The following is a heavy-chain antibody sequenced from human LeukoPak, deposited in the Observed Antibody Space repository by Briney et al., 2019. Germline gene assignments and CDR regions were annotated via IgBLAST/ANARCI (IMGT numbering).Heavy chain of an antibody. Sequence: PGGSLRLSCAASGFTFSSYTMNWVRQAPGKGLEWVSSISRSSSYIYYADSVKGRFTISRDNAKNSLYLQMNSLRAEDSALYYCARDVYSSGWCRDYWGQGTLVTVSS. CDR3: ARDVYSSGWCRDY. V-gene: IGHV3-21*01. D-gene: IGHD6-19*01. CDR1: GFTFSSYT. CDR2: ISRSSSYI. J-gene: IGHJ4*02.